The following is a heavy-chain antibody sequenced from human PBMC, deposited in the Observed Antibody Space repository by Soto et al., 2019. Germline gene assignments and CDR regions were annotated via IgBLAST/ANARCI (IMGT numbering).Heavy chain of an antibody. V-gene: IGHV4-31*03. CDR1: GGSMSSGGYY. J-gene: IGHJ4*02. Sequence: PSETLSLTCNVSGGSMSSGGYYWSWIRQHPGKGLEWIGYIYYSGSTYYHPSLKSRVTISVDTSKNQFSLKLSSVTAADTAVYYRARGFGVATTHYWGQGRLVTVS. D-gene: IGHD3-10*01. CDR3: ARGFGVATTHY. CDR2: IYYSGST.